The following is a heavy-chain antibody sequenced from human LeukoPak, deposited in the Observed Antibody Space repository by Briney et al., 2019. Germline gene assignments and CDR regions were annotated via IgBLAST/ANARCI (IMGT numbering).Heavy chain of an antibody. D-gene: IGHD1-14*01. CDR1: GGSISSGSYY. CDR3: ARDTPRNCIFDY. CDR2: IYTSGST. V-gene: IGHV4-61*02. J-gene: IGHJ4*02. Sequence: SQTLSLTCTVSGGSISSGSYYWSWIRQPAGKGLEWIGRIYTSGSTNYNPSLKSRVTISVDTSKNQFSLKLSSVTAADTAVYYCARDTPRNCIFDYWGQGTLVTVSS.